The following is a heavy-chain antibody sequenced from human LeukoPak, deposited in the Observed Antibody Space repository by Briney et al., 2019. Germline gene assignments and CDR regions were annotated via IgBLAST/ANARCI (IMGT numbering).Heavy chain of an antibody. V-gene: IGHV3-30*02. Sequence: GGSLRLSCEVSGFIFRNYGMHWVRRTPGKGLEWVAFIRSDGSDKYYADSVKGRFTISRDTPKNKLYLQMNGLRAEDTASYYCVKDEDWGFGSWGQGTPVTVSS. CDR2: IRSDGSDK. CDR3: VKDEDWGFGS. CDR1: GFIFRNYG. D-gene: IGHD7-27*01. J-gene: IGHJ4*02.